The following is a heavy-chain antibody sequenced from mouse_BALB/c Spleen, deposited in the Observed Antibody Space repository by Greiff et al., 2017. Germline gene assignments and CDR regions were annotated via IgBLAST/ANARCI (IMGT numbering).Heavy chain of an antibody. CDR1: GYTLTSYW. CDR2: IYPSDSYT. J-gene: IGHJ4*01. Sequence: VQLQQPGAELVRPGASVKLSCKASGYTLTSYWINWVKQRPGQGLEWIGNIYPSDSYTNYNQKFKDKATLTVDKSSSTAYMQLSSPTSEDSAVYYCTRSEALLLKAMDYWGQGTSVTVSS. D-gene: IGHD2-10*01. V-gene: IGHV1-69*02. CDR3: TRSEALLLKAMDY.